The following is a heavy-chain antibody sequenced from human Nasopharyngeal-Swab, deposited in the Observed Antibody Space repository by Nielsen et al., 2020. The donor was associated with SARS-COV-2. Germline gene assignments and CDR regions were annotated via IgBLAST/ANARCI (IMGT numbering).Heavy chain of an antibody. CDR2: ISYDGSNT. CDR3: AKPSSGTYFSAFDI. J-gene: IGHJ3*02. Sequence: GGSLRLSCAASGFTFSIYGMHWVRQAPGKGLEWVAVISYDGSNTYNADSVKGRFTISRDNSKNTLYLQMNGLRAEDTAVYYCAKPSSGTYFSAFDIWGQGTMVTVSS. D-gene: IGHD1-26*01. CDR1: GFTFSIYG. V-gene: IGHV3-30*18.